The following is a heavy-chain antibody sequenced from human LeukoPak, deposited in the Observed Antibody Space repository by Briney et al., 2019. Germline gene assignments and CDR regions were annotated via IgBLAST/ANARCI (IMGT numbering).Heavy chain of an antibody. Sequence: ASVKVSCKASGYTFTSYGISWVRQAPGQGLEWMGWISAYNGNTNYAQKLQGRVTMTTDTSTSTAYMELRSLRSDDTAVYYCARGGVKGLRFLEWLLSYWGQGTLVTVSS. CDR3: ARGGVKGLRFLEWLLSY. D-gene: IGHD3-3*01. J-gene: IGHJ4*02. CDR2: ISAYNGNT. CDR1: GYTFTSYG. V-gene: IGHV1-18*01.